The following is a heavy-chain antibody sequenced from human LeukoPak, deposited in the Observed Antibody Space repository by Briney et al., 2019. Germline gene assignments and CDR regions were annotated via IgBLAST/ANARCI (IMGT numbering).Heavy chain of an antibody. D-gene: IGHD1-26*01. CDR3: ARVYELPPVYYYYGMDV. CDR1: GYTFTSYA. V-gene: IGHV7-4-1*02. CDR2: INTNTGNP. Sequence: ASVKVSCKASGYTFTSYAMNWVRQAPGQGLEWMGWINTNTGNPTYAQGFTGRFVFSLDTSVSTAYLQISSLKAEDTAVYYCARVYELPPVYYYYGMDVWGQGTTVTVSS. J-gene: IGHJ6*02.